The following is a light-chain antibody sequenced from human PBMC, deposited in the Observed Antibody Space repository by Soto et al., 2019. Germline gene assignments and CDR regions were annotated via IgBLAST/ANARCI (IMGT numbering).Light chain of an antibody. CDR2: LNSDGSH. V-gene: IGLV4-69*01. Sequence: QPVLTQSPSASASLGASVKLTCTLSSGHSSYAIAWHQQQPEKGPRYLMKLNSDGSHSKGDGIPDRFSGSSSGAERYLTISSLQSEDEADYYCQTLGTGIPWVFGGGTNVTVL. CDR1: SGHSSYA. J-gene: IGLJ3*02. CDR3: QTLGTGIPWV.